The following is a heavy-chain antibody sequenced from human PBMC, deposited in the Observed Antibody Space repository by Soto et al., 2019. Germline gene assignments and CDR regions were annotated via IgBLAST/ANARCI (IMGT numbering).Heavy chain of an antibody. V-gene: IGHV3-7*01. J-gene: IGHJ4*02. CDR2: IKQDGSVK. D-gene: IGHD2-2*01. CDR1: GFTFNGYW. CDR3: ARYCSSTSCHVVLDY. Sequence: PGGSLRLSCGASGFTFNGYWMSWVRQAPGKGLEWVANIKQDGSVKNYVDSVKGRFTIFRDDAKNSLSLQMNSLRAEDTAVYYCARYCSSTSCHVVLDYWGQGTLVTVSS.